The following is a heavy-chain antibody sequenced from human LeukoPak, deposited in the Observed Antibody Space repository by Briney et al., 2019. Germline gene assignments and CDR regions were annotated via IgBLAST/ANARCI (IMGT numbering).Heavy chain of an antibody. CDR2: IKQDGSEK. J-gene: IGHJ4*02. Sequence: GGSLRLSCAASGFTFSSYWMSWVRQAPGKGLEWVANIKQDGSEKYYVDSEKGRFTISRDNAKNSLYLQMNSLRAEDTAVYYCARAGGSGSYYPSTGDYWGQGTLVTVSS. V-gene: IGHV3-7*01. CDR1: GFTFSSYW. D-gene: IGHD3-10*01. CDR3: ARAGGSGSYYPSTGDY.